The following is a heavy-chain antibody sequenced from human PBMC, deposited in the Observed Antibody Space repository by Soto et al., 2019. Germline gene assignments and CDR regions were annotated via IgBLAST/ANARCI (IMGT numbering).Heavy chain of an antibody. CDR2: IIPIFGTA. CDR3: ASIGATILDYYYYGMDV. J-gene: IGHJ6*02. V-gene: IGHV1-69*01. CDR1: GGTFSSYA. D-gene: IGHD5-12*01. Sequence: QVQLVQSGAEVKKPGSSVKVSCKASGGTFSSYAISWVRQAPGQGLEWMGGIIPIFGTANYAQKFQGRVTITADESTSTAYMELSSLRSEDTAVYYCASIGATILDYYYYGMDVWGQGTTVTVSS.